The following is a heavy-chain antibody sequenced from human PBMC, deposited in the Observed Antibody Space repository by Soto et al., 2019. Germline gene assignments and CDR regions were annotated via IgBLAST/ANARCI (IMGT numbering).Heavy chain of an antibody. Sequence: ASVKVSCKASGGTFSSYAISWVRQAPGQGLEWMGGIIPIFGTANYAQKFQGRVTITADKSTSTAYMELSGLRSEDTAVYYCARPHGSGSKNWFDPWGQGTLVTVSS. J-gene: IGHJ5*02. D-gene: IGHD3-10*01. CDR1: GGTFSSYA. CDR3: ARPHGSGSKNWFDP. V-gene: IGHV1-69*06. CDR2: IIPIFGTA.